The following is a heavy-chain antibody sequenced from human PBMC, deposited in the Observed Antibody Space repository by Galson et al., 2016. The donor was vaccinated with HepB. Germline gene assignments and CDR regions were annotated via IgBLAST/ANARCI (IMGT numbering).Heavy chain of an antibody. CDR3: AKERRGYSYAQYYFDY. V-gene: IGHV3-33*06. Sequence: SLRLSCAASGFTFSRFGMHWVCQAPGKGLEWLALIWFDGSNKYYADSVKGRFTISRDNSKNTLYLQMNSLRVEDTALYYCAKERRGYSYAQYYFDYWGQGTLVTVSS. D-gene: IGHD5-18*01. J-gene: IGHJ4*02. CDR2: IWFDGSNK. CDR1: GFTFSRFG.